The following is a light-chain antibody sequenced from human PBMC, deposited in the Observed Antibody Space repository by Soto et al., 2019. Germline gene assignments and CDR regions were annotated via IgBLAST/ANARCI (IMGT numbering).Light chain of an antibody. CDR1: QNISVW. Sequence: DIQMTQSPSTLSASVGDGVTITCRASQNISVWLAWYQQRPGKAPKFLIYDASSLATGVPSRFSGSGSGTEFTLTIRSLQPDDFATYYCQQYDSSSPTFGQGTKLEIK. J-gene: IGKJ2*01. CDR2: DAS. V-gene: IGKV1-5*01. CDR3: QQYDSSSPT.